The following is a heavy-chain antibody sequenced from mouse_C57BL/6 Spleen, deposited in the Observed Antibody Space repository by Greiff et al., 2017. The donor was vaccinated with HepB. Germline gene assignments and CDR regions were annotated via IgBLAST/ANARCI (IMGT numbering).Heavy chain of an antibody. Sequence: QVQLQQPGAELVRPGSSVKLSCKASGYTFTSYWMHWVKQRPIQGLEWIGNIDPSDSETHYNQKFKDKATLTVDKSSSTAYMQLSSLTSEDSAVYYCARSYYDAMDYWGQGTSVTVSS. D-gene: IGHD1-1*02. CDR3: ARSYYDAMDY. CDR2: IDPSDSET. V-gene: IGHV1-52*01. J-gene: IGHJ4*01. CDR1: GYTFTSYW.